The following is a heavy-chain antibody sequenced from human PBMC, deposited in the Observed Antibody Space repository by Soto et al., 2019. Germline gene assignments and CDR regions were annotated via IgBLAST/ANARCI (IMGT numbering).Heavy chain of an antibody. J-gene: IGHJ3*02. D-gene: IGHD1-26*01. CDR2: TSRRSISHN. CDR3: ARGKYSGFDI. CDR1: GESASSNRVA. V-gene: IGHV6-1*01. Sequence: SQTLSLTCAISGESASSNRVAWNWIRHSPSRGLEWLARTSRRSISHNEDVPSVKSRITINPDTSKNQFSLQLNAVTAEDTAIYFFARGKYSGFDIWGQGTMVTVSS.